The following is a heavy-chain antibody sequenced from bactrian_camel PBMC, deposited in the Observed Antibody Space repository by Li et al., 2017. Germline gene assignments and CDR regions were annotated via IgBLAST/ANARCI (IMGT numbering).Heavy chain of an antibody. J-gene: IGHJ4*01. CDR1: GPTASNYD. CDR2: IRHDGSMT. V-gene: IGHV3-2*01. Sequence: HVQLVESGGGLVQPGGSLRVSCTASGPTASNYDMSWVRQAPGKGFEWVSGIRHDGSMTYYADSVKGRFANSRDNAKNTMYLQMVGLKTEDMAVYYCAAGLLADHGLGLGTQVTVS. D-gene: IGHD5*01.